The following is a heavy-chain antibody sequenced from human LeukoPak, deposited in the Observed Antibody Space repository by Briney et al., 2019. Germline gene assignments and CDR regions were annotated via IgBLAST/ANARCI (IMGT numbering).Heavy chain of an antibody. CDR3: TRRGSGNGGTYAGMDV. CDR2: LLYNGNT. V-gene: IGHV4-39*01. J-gene: IGHJ6*02. D-gene: IGHD1-26*01. Sequence: SETLSLTCTVAGGSISSDVHYWDWIRQAPGKGLEWIGSLLYNGNTWYNPSLESRVTISVDTSEDQFSLRLTSVNAADTALYFCTRRGSGNGGTYAGMDVWGPGTSVTVSS. CDR1: GGSISSDVHY.